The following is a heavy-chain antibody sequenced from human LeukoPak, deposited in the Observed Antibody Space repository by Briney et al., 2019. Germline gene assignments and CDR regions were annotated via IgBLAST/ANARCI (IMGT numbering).Heavy chain of an antibody. CDR3: ARGGVAAVAMTYYFDY. D-gene: IGHD6-19*01. Sequence: SQTLSLTCAISGDSVSSNSAAWNWIRQSPSRGLEWLGRTYCRSKWYNDYAVSVESRITINPDTSKNQFSLQLNSVTPEDTAVYYCARGGVAAVAMTYYFDYWGQGTLVTVSS. J-gene: IGHJ4*02. CDR1: GDSVSSNSAA. CDR2: TYCRSKWYN. V-gene: IGHV6-1*01.